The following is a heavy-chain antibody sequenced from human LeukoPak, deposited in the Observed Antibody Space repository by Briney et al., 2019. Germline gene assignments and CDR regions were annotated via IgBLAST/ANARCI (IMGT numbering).Heavy chain of an antibody. CDR2: IYLRGNT. V-gene: IGHV4-4*02. CDR3: ARGTITTVTDS. Sequence: SETLSLTCAISGGSISSSNWWTWVRQPPGKGLEWVGEIYLRGNTNYNPSLESRATISVYESKTQLSLRLESVTAADTAVYYCARGTITTVTDSWGPGTLVTVSS. CDR1: GGSISSSNW. J-gene: IGHJ4*02. D-gene: IGHD4-17*01.